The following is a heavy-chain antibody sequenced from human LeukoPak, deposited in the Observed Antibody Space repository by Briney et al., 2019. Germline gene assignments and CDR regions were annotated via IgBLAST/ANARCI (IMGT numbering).Heavy chain of an antibody. CDR2: IRSKANSYAT. Sequence: GGSLRLSCAASGFTFSGSAMHWVRQASGKGLEWVGRIRSKANSYATTYAASVKGRFTISRDDSKNTAYLQMDSLKTEDTAVYYCTRQVDSGSYDYYGMDVWGQGTTVTVSS. J-gene: IGHJ6*02. V-gene: IGHV3-73*01. CDR3: TRQVDSGSYDYYGMDV. CDR1: GFTFSGSA. D-gene: IGHD1-26*01.